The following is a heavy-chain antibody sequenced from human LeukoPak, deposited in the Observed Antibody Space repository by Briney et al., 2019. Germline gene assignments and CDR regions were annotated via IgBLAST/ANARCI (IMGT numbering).Heavy chain of an antibody. CDR1: GGSIDKYY. J-gene: IGHJ6*02. CDR3: ARELVVVVPTAMSVYYHGMDV. D-gene: IGHD2-2*01. CDR2: FYYSGST. V-gene: IGHV4-59*01. Sequence: SETLSPTCTVSGGSIDKYYWSWIRQPPGKGLEWIGYFYYSGSTNYNPSLKSRVSISGDTSKNQFSLKLSSVTAADTAVYYCARELVVVVPTAMSVYYHGMDVWGQGTTVTVSS.